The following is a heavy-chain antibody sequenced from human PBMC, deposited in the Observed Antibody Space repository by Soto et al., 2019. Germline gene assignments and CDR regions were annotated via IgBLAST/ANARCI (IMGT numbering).Heavy chain of an antibody. Sequence: QVQLVQSGAEVRKPGASVKVSCKASGYTFTSYGISWVRQAPGQGLEWRGWISTYNGNTQYAKAFEQKFQGRVTMPTDKSTSTAYMELRTLRSDDTDMYHWARVLGSGNLANSFDPWCQGTLVTVAS. J-gene: IGHJ5*02. V-gene: IGHV1-18*01. CDR3: ARVLGSGNLANSFDP. D-gene: IGHD6-19*01. CDR2: ISTYNGNT. CDR1: GYTFTSYG.